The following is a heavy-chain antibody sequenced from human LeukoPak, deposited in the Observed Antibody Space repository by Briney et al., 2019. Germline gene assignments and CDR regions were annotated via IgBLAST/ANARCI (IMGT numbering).Heavy chain of an antibody. Sequence: ASVKVSCKASGYTFTSYGISWVRQAPGQGLEWMGWISAYNGNTNYAQKLQGRVTMTTDTSTSTAYMELRSLRSDDTAAYYCARCDTPYGDLDYWGQGTLVTVSS. V-gene: IGHV1-18*01. J-gene: IGHJ4*02. CDR1: GYTFTSYG. CDR3: ARCDTPYGDLDY. D-gene: IGHD4-17*01. CDR2: ISAYNGNT.